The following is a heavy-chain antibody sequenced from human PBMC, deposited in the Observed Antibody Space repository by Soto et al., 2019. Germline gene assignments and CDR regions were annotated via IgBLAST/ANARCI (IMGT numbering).Heavy chain of an antibody. CDR2: TYYRSKWYN. J-gene: IGHJ5*01. Sequence: QVQLQQSEPGLVKPSQTLSLTCAISGDSVSSSSVTWNWIRQSPSRGLEWLGRTYYRSKWYNDYAESVKSRVTINPDTSKNQFSLHLNSVTPEDTAVYYCVRLIGNSWFDFWGQGTLVTVSS. D-gene: IGHD1-26*01. CDR1: GDSVSSSSVT. CDR3: VRLIGNSWFDF. V-gene: IGHV6-1*01.